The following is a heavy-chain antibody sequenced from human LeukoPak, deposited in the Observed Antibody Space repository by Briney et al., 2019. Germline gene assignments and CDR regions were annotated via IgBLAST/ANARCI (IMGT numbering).Heavy chain of an antibody. CDR3: ARDKPLVNPLRYFDWSPNNWFDP. CDR1: GGTFSSYA. D-gene: IGHD3-9*01. V-gene: IGHV1-69*01. CDR2: IIPIVGTA. J-gene: IGHJ5*02. Sequence: SVKVSCKASGGTFSSYAISWVRQARGQGLEWVGGIIPIVGTANYAQKFQGRGTITADESTSTAYMELSSLRSEDTAVDYCARDKPLVNPLRYFDWSPNNWFDPWGQGTLVTVSS.